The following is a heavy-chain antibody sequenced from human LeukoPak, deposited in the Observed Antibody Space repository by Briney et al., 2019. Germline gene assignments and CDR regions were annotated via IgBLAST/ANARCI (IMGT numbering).Heavy chain of an antibody. D-gene: IGHD3-22*01. CDR1: GFTFSTYA. V-gene: IGHV3-30-3*01. Sequence: GGSLRLSCAASGFTFSTYAMHWVRQAPGKGLEWVAVISYDDSNKYYADSVKGRFTISRDNSKNTLYLQMNSLRAEDTAVYYCARGYDSSGYYSPFDYWGQGTLVTVSS. CDR3: ARGYDSSGYYSPFDY. J-gene: IGHJ4*02. CDR2: ISYDDSNK.